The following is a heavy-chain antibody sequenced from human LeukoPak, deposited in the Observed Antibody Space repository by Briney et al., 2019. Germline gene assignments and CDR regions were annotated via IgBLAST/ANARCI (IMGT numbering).Heavy chain of an antibody. J-gene: IGHJ4*02. CDR2: ISGSGGST. D-gene: IGHD3-3*01. CDR3: AKEDFWSGYPPSQPNDY. V-gene: IGHV3-23*01. Sequence: PGGSLRLSCAASGFTFSSYAMSWVRQAPGKGLEWVSAISGSGGSTYYADSVKGRFTISRDNSKNTLYLRMNSLRAEDTAVYYCAKEDFWSGYPPSQPNDYWGQGTLVTVSS. CDR1: GFTFSSYA.